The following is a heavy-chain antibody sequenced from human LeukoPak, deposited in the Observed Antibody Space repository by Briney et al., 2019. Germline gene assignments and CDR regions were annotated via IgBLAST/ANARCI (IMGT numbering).Heavy chain of an antibody. CDR1: GFVFNKYG. CDR3: ARDPGFGPIDY. V-gene: IGHV3-48*01. J-gene: IGHJ4*02. CDR2: ISAGSRTI. D-gene: IGHD3-16*01. Sequence: LSGGSLRLSCAVSGFVFNKYGMNWVRQTPGKGLEWISHISAGSRTIYYSDSVKGRFTVSRDDDNNSVYLQMNSLRAEDTAVYYCARDPGFGPIDYWGQGTLVTVTS.